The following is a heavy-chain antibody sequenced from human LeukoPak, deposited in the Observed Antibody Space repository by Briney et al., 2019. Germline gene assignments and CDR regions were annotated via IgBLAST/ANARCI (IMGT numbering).Heavy chain of an antibody. V-gene: IGHV1-46*01. CDR2: INPSGGST. D-gene: IGHD6-19*01. CDR3: ARALGGWYWYFDY. Sequence: ASVKVSCKASGYTFTSYYMHWVRQAPGQGLEWMGIINPSGGSTSYAQKFQGRVTMTRDTSTSTVYMKLSSLRSEDTAVHYCARALGGWYWYFDYWGQGTLVTASS. J-gene: IGHJ4*02. CDR1: GYTFTSYY.